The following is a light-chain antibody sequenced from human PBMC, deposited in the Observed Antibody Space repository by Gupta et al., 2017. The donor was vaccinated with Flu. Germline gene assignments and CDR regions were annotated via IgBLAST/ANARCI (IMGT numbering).Light chain of an antibody. V-gene: IGKV1-5*03. CDR3: QQYYTYLA. CDR2: KAS. J-gene: IGKJ1*01. CDR1: QSISSW. Sequence: SPSTLSASVGDRITITCRDSQSISSWLAWYQQKPGKAPKLLIYKASRVERGVPSRFSGSGSGKEFTLTISSLQPDDFATYYCQQYYTYLAFGQGTRVEIK.